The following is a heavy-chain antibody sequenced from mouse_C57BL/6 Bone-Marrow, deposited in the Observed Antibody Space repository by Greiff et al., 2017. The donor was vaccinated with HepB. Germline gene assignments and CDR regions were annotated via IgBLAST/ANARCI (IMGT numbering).Heavy chain of an antibody. CDR1: GYTFTSYG. D-gene: IGHD2-4*01. V-gene: IGHV1-81*01. J-gene: IGHJ3*01. CDR2: IYPRSGNT. CDR3: ARFDYDEGAWFAY. Sequence: LVESGAELARPGASVKLSCKASGYTFTSYGISWVKQRTGQGLEWIGEIYPRSGNTYYNEKFKGKATLTADKSSSTAYMELRSLTSEDSAVYFCARFDYDEGAWFAYWGQGTLVTVSA.